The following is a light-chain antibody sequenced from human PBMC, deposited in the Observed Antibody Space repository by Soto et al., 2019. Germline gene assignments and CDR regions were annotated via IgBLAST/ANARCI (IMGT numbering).Light chain of an antibody. CDR1: SSDVGGYNY. CDR3: SSYTSSNTYV. J-gene: IGLJ1*01. Sequence: QSALTQPASVSGSPGQSITISCTGTSSDVGGYNYVSWYQQHPGKAPKLIIYEVSNRPSGVSNRFSGSKSGNTASLTISGLQAEDEAEYDCSSYTSSNTYVFGTGTKVTVL. CDR2: EVS. V-gene: IGLV2-14*01.